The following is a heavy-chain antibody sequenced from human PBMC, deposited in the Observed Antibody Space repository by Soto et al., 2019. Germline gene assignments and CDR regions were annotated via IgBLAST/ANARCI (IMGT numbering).Heavy chain of an antibody. V-gene: IGHV3-23*01. J-gene: IGHJ4*02. D-gene: IGHD6-13*01. Sequence: EVQLLDSGGGLVQPGGSLRLSCAASGFTFSSYAMNWVRQAPGKGLEWVSVISGSGDSTYYADSVKGRFTISRDNSKNTLYLQMNSLRTEDTAVYYCARRGPGTYVYYWGQGTLVTVSS. CDR3: ARRGPGTYVYY. CDR2: ISGSGDST. CDR1: GFTFSSYA.